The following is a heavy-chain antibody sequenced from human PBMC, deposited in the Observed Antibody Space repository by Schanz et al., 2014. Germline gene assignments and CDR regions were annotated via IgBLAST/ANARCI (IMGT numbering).Heavy chain of an antibody. V-gene: IGHV3-23*01. J-gene: IGHJ6*02. CDR1: GFTFNSYA. Sequence: EVQLLESGGGLVQPGGSLRLSCAASGFTFNSYAMTWVRQAPGKGLEWVSSISHSGGSKYYADSVKGRFTISRDNSENTLYLQMNSLSADDTAVSYCAKGMGYFSGGTCYDYYYYGLDVWGQGTTVTVSS. CDR3: AKGMGYFSGGTCYDYYYYGLDV. CDR2: ISHSGGSK. D-gene: IGHD2-15*01.